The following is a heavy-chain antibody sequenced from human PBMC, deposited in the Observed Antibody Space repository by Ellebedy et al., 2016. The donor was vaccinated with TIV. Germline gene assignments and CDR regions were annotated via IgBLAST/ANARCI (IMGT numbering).Heavy chain of an antibody. CDR2: AYYSGST. Sequence: MPSETLSLTCSVSGGSIRSYSGSWIRQPPGKGLEWLGYAYYSGSTKYNPSFQSRVTMSVDTSKSHFTLNLSSVTAADTAVYYCASLDADYLDYWGQGTLVTVSS. CDR1: GGSIRSYS. V-gene: IGHV4-59*01. D-gene: IGHD6-6*01. CDR3: ASLDADYLDY. J-gene: IGHJ4*02.